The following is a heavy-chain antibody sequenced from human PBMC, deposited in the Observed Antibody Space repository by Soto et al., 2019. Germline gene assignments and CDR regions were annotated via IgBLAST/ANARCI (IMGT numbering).Heavy chain of an antibody. Sequence: EVQLLESGGGFVQPGESLRLSCAASGFTFSLSAMSWVRQAPGRGLDWVSSLSVGGSTTDYADSVKGRFTISRDNSKNTVHLQMNSLRAEDTAVYYCAKGPEYDILTGCDYWGQGALVTVSS. J-gene: IGHJ4*02. CDR3: AKGPEYDILTGCDY. V-gene: IGHV3-23*01. CDR1: GFTFSLSA. CDR2: LSVGGSTT. D-gene: IGHD3-9*01.